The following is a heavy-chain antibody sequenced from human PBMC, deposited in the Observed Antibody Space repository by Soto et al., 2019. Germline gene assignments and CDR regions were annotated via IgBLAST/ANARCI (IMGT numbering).Heavy chain of an antibody. CDR2: ISAYNGNT. D-gene: IGHD3-10*01. Sequence: ASVKVSCKASGYTFTNYAISWVRQAPGQGLEWMGWISAYNGNTNYAQKLQGRVTITTDTSTSSASMELRSLRSDDTAVYYCARAWFGDFVYYFDYWGQGTLVTVSS. CDR3: ARAWFGDFVYYFDY. J-gene: IGHJ4*02. V-gene: IGHV1-18*01. CDR1: GYTFTNYA.